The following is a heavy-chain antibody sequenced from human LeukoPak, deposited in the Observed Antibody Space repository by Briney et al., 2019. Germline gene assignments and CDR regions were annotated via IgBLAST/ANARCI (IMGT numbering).Heavy chain of an antibody. CDR1: GFTFSSYA. D-gene: IGHD3-10*01. CDR3: AKDYYGSGSYYNEAYDY. Sequence: PGGSLRLSCAASGFTFSSYAMSWVRQAPGKGLEWVSAISGSGGSTYYADSVKGRFTISRDNSKNTLYLQMNSLGAEDTAVYYCAKDYYGSGSYYNEAYDYWGQGTLVTVSS. V-gene: IGHV3-23*01. CDR2: ISGSGGST. J-gene: IGHJ4*02.